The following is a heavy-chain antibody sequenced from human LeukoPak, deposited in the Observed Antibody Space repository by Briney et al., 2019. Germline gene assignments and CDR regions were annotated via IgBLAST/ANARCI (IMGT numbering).Heavy chain of an antibody. V-gene: IGHV3-21*01. CDR1: GFTFSSYS. CDR2: ISSSSRYI. CDR3: ASVSRIAAAGRSDY. J-gene: IGHJ4*02. Sequence: GGSLRLSCAASGFTFSSYSMNWVRQAPGKGLEWVSSISSSSRYIYYADSVKGRFTISRDNAKNSLYLQMNSLRAEDTAVYYCASVSRIAAAGRSDYWGQGTLVTVSS. D-gene: IGHD6-13*01.